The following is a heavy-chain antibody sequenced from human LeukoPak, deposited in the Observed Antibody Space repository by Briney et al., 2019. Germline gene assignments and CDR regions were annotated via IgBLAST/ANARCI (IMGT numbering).Heavy chain of an antibody. Sequence: PGGSLRLSCAASGFIFDDYAMHWVRQAPGKGLEWVSLITGDGAGAYYEDSVRGRFTISRDNSKNSLYLIMNSLRTEDTALYYCTKGRVATVGGAKYAMDVWGQGTTVTVPS. J-gene: IGHJ6*02. CDR1: GFIFDDYA. V-gene: IGHV3-43*02. CDR2: ITGDGAGA. D-gene: IGHD5-12*01. CDR3: TKGRVATVGGAKYAMDV.